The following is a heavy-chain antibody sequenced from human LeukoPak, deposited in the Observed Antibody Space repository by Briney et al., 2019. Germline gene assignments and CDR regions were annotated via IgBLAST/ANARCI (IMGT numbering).Heavy chain of an antibody. CDR1: GYTFTGYY. D-gene: IGHD3-22*01. CDR2: INPNSGGT. J-gene: IGHJ4*02. Sequence: ASVKVSRKASGYTFTGYYMHWVRQAPGQGLEWMGWINPNSGGTNYAQKFQGRVTMTRDTSISTAYMELSRLRSDDTAVYYCARVLSYYDSSGYYYPFDYWGQGTLVTVSS. V-gene: IGHV1-2*02. CDR3: ARVLSYYDSSGYYYPFDY.